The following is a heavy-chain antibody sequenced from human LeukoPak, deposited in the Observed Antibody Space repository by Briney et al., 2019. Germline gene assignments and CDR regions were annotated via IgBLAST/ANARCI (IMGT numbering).Heavy chain of an antibody. CDR2: INHSGST. Sequence: SETLSLTCAVYGGSFSGYYWSWIRQPPGKGLEWIGEINHSGSTNYNPSLKSRVTISVDTSKNQFSLKLSSVTAADTAVYYCARGRRAMVREGNWLDPWGQGTLVTVSS. CDR1: GGSFSGYY. V-gene: IGHV4-34*01. J-gene: IGHJ5*02. D-gene: IGHD3-10*01. CDR3: ARGRRAMVREGNWLDP.